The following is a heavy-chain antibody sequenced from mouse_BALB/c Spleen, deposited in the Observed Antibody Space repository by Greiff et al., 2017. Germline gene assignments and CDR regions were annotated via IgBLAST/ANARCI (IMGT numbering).Heavy chain of an antibody. J-gene: IGHJ3*01. CDR2: INPYNGDT. D-gene: IGHD1-1*01. CDR1: GYSFTGYF. Sequence: EVQRVESGPELVKPGASVKISCKASGYSFTGYFMNWVKQSHGKSLEWIGRINPYNGDTFYNQKFKGKATLTVDKSSSTAHMELLSLTSEDSAVYYCGRRSLDYYGSSPAWFAYWGQGTLVTVSA. CDR3: GRRSLDYYGSSPAWFAY. V-gene: IGHV1-37*01.